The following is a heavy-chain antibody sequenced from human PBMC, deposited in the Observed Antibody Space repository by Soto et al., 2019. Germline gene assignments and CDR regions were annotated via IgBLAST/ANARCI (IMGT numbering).Heavy chain of an antibody. Sequence: HPGGSLRLSCAASGFTFSTYAMSWVRQAPGKGLEWVSAISGSGGSTYYADSVKGRFTISRDNSKNTLFLRMNSLRAEDTAVYYCAKFLNCSSTSCQIAYFDYWGQGTLVTVSS. D-gene: IGHD2-2*01. CDR2: ISGSGGST. CDR3: AKFLNCSSTSCQIAYFDY. CDR1: GFTFSTYA. J-gene: IGHJ4*02. V-gene: IGHV3-23*01.